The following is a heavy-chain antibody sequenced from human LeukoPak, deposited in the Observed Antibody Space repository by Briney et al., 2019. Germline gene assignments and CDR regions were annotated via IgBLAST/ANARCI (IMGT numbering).Heavy chain of an antibody. Sequence: GGSLRLSCAASRFTFSSYWVSWVRQAPGKGLEWVANIKQDGSEKYYVDSVKGRFTISRDNAKNSLYLQMNSLRAEDTDVYYCASLGITGTHDNWFDSWGQGTLVTVSS. D-gene: IGHD1-20*01. CDR3: ASLGITGTHDNWFDS. CDR1: RFTFSSYW. J-gene: IGHJ5*01. CDR2: IKQDGSEK. V-gene: IGHV3-7*01.